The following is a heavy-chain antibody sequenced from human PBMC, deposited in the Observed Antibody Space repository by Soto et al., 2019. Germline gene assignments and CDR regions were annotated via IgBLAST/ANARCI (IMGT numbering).Heavy chain of an antibody. CDR2: ISYRGTP. D-gene: IGHD6-13*01. CDR1: GGSFSSGAYY. CDR3: ARVSATGTRWFDP. V-gene: IGHV4-31*03. J-gene: IGHJ5*02. Sequence: QVQLQESGPGLVKPSQNLSLTCTVSGGSFSSGAYYWSWVRRHPGMGLEWIGYISYRGTPYYNPSLKGRLTISGGASKNPFSLRLSSGTAADTAVYYCARVSATGTRWFDPWGQGTLVTVSS.